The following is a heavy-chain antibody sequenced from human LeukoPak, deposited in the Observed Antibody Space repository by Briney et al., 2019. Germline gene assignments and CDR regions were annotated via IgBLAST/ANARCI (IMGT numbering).Heavy chain of an antibody. D-gene: IGHD6-13*01. V-gene: IGHV1-8*03. J-gene: IGHJ4*02. CDR2: MNPNSGNT. CDR1: GYTFTSYD. CDR3: ARDRLAAAGLDY. Sequence: ASVKVSCKASGYTFTSYDINWVRQATGQGLEWMGWMNPNSGNTGYAQKFQGRVTITRNTSISTAYMELSSLRSEDTAVYYCARDRLAAAGLDYWGQGTLVTVSS.